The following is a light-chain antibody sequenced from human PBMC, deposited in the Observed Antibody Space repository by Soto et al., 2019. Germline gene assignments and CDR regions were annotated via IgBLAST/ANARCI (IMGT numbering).Light chain of an antibody. CDR1: QTVFRNF. CDR3: QHFGSSSYT. Sequence: EIVLTQSPGTLSLSPGQRATLSCGASQTVFRNFLAWYQQKPGQAPRLLIYGASNSATGIPDRFSGSGSGTGFTLTISSVEPEDFAVYYCQHFGSSSYTFGQGTKLDIK. V-gene: IGKV3-20*01. J-gene: IGKJ2*01. CDR2: GAS.